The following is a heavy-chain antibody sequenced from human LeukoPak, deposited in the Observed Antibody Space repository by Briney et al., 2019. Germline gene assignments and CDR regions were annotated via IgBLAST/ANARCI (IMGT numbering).Heavy chain of an antibody. CDR3: ARRAVAGTSFEDY. Sequence: SETLSLTCTVSGGSISSGDYYWSWIRQPPGKGLEWIGYIYYSGSTYYNPSLKSRVTISVDTSKNQFSLKLSSVTAADTAVYYCARRAVAGTSFEDYWGQGTLVTVSS. J-gene: IGHJ4*02. CDR2: IYYSGST. V-gene: IGHV4-30-4*01. D-gene: IGHD6-19*01. CDR1: GGSISSGDYY.